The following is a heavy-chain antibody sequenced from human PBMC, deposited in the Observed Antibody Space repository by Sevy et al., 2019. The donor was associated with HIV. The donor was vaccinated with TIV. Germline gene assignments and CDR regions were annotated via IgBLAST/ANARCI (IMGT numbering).Heavy chain of an antibody. CDR2: ISWEAKKT. CDR1: GFTFDDYT. Sequence: GGSLRLSCAASGFTFDDYTMHWVRQVPGKGLEWVSFISWEAKKTDYADSVEGRFTVSRDNRKNSLYLQMNSLRSEDTALYFCAKDIPGYSGFDHWGQGTLVTVSS. V-gene: IGHV3-43*01. J-gene: IGHJ4*02. D-gene: IGHD3-10*01. CDR3: AKDIPGYSGFDH.